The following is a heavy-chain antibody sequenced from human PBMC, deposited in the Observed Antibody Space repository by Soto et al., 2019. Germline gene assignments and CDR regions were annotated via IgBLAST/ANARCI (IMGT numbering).Heavy chain of an antibody. Sequence: SETLSLTCTVSGGSISSVGYYWRWIRQHPGKGLEWIGYIYYSGSTYYNPSLKSRVTISVDTSKNQFSLKLSSVTAADTAVYYCARDRVHRFDYWGQGTLVTVSS. J-gene: IGHJ4*02. V-gene: IGHV4-31*03. CDR2: IYYSGST. D-gene: IGHD1-1*01. CDR3: ARDRVHRFDY. CDR1: GGSISSVGYY.